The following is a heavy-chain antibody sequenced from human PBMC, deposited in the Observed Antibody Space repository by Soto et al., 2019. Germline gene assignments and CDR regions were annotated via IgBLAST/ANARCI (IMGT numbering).Heavy chain of an antibody. CDR3: ARQSPDYNNAFDI. J-gene: IGHJ3*02. D-gene: IGHD4-4*01. CDR1: GYSFTSYW. Sequence: PGESLKISCKGSGYSFTSYWIGWVRQMPGKGLEWMGIIYPGDSDTRYSPSFQGQVTISADKSISTAYLQWSSLKASDTAMYYCARQSPDYNNAFDIWGQGTMVTVSS. V-gene: IGHV5-51*01. CDR2: IYPGDSDT.